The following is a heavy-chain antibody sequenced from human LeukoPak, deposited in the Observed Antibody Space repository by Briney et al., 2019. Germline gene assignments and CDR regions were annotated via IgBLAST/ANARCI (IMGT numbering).Heavy chain of an antibody. V-gene: IGHV1-2*02. CDR2: INPNSGGT. D-gene: IGHD6-13*01. J-gene: IGHJ4*02. Sequence: ASVKVSCEASGGAFNNYAITWVRQAPGQGLEWMGWINPNSGGTNYAQKFQGRVTMTRDTSISTAYMELSRLRSDDTAVYYCARECGYSSSWYEWGQGTLVTVSS. CDR3: ARECGYSSSWYE. CDR1: GGAFNNYA.